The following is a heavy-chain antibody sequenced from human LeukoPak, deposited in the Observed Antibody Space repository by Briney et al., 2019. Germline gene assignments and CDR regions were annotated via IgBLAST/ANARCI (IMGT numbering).Heavy chain of an antibody. CDR3: ATAPIAVAGIYYYYYYMDV. J-gene: IGHJ6*03. D-gene: IGHD6-19*01. CDR2: IIPIFGTA. CDR1: GGTFSSYA. Sequence: SVKVSCKASGGTFSSYAISWVRQAPGRGLEWMGGIIPIFGTANYAQKFQGRVTITADKSTSTAYMELSSLRSEDTAVYYCATAPIAVAGIYYYYYYMDVWGKGTTVTVSS. V-gene: IGHV1-69*06.